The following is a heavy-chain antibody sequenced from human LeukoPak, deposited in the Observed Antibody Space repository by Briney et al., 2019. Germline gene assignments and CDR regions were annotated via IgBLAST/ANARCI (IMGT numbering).Heavy chain of an antibody. CDR2: ISSDRANT. D-gene: IGHD5-12*01. V-gene: IGHV3-64*04. CDR3: AKDGPGGKEKVATIYYGMDV. J-gene: IGHJ6*02. CDR1: GFTFTTYA. Sequence: PGGSLRLSCSASGFTFTTYAMHCVRQAPGKGLEYVSAISSDRANTYYADSVKGRFTISRDNSKNSLYLQMNSLRTEDTALYYCAKDGPGGKEKVATIYYGMDVWGQGTTVTVSS.